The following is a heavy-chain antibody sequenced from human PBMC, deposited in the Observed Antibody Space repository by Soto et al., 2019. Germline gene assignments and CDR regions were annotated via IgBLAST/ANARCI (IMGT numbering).Heavy chain of an antibody. J-gene: IGHJ4*02. CDR3: AHRPSYCSGGSCYSGFDY. D-gene: IGHD2-15*01. CDR1: GFSLSTSGVG. Sequence: SGPTLVNPTQTLTLTCTFSGFSLSTSGVGVGWIRQPPGKALEWLALIYWDDDKRYSPSLKSRLTITKDTSKNQVVLTMTNMDPFDTATYYCAHRPSYCSGGSCYSGFDYWGQGTLVTVS. V-gene: IGHV2-5*02. CDR2: IYWDDDK.